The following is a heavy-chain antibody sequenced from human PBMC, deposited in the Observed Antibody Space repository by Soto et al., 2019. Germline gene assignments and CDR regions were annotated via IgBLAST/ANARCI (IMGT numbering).Heavy chain of an antibody. CDR3: ARDRVAVAGTDYYYYGMDV. Sequence: EVQLVESGGGLVQPGGSLRLSCAASGFTFSSYEMNWVRQAPGKGLEWVSYISSSGSTIYYADSVKGRFTISRDNDKNSLYLQMNSLRAEDTAVYYCARDRVAVAGTDYYYYGMDVWGQGTTVTVSS. D-gene: IGHD6-19*01. J-gene: IGHJ6*02. CDR2: ISSSGSTI. V-gene: IGHV3-48*03. CDR1: GFTFSSYE.